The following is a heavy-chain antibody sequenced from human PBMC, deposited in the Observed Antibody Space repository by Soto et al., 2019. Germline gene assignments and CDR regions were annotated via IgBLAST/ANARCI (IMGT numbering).Heavy chain of an antibody. CDR1: GGSISSSSYY. CDR3: ARHVIEARLKPCSGGSCDWFDP. Sequence: SETLSLTCTVSGGSISSSSYYWGWIRQPPGKGLEWIGSIYYSGSTYYNPSLKSRVTISVDTSKNQFSLKLSSVTAADTAVYYCARHVIEARLKPCSGGSCDWFDPWGQGTLVTVS. D-gene: IGHD2-15*01. CDR2: IYYSGST. J-gene: IGHJ5*02. V-gene: IGHV4-39*01.